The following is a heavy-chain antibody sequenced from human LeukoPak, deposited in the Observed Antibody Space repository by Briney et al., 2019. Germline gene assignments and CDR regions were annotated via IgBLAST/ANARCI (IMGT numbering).Heavy chain of an antibody. CDR3: ARAGKEYSSYDY. J-gene: IGHJ4*02. CDR2: ISYDGSNK. CDR1: GFTFSSYA. V-gene: IGHV3-30-3*01. Sequence: GGSLRLSCAASGFTFSSYAMHWVRQAPGKGLEWVAVISYDGSNKYYVDSVKGRFTISRDNSKNTLYLQMNSLRAEDTAVYYCARAGKEYSSYDYWGQGTLVTVSS. D-gene: IGHD6-6*01.